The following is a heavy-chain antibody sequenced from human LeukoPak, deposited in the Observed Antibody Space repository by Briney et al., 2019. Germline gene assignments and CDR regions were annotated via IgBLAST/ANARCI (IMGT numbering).Heavy chain of an antibody. CDR1: GGSISSYY. Sequence: SETLSLTCTVSGGSISSYYWSWIRPPPGKGLEWSGSIYYSGSTNYNPSLKSRVTISVDTSKNQFSLEVNSVTAADTAVYYCARGGIGELLENNFDYWGQGTLVTVSS. D-gene: IGHD3-10*01. CDR3: ARGGIGELLENNFDY. CDR2: IYYSGST. J-gene: IGHJ4*02. V-gene: IGHV4-59*01.